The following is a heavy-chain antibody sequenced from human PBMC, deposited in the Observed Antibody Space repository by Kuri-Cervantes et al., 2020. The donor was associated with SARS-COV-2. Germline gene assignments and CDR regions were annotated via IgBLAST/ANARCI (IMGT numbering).Heavy chain of an antibody. V-gene: IGHV5-51*01. CDR1: GYSFTSYW. Sequence: GGSLRLSCKGSGYSFTSYWIGWVRQMPGKGLEWMGIIYPGDSDTRYSSSFQGQVTISADKSISTAYLQWSSLKASDTAMYYCARSGYYDSSGYYPPNYGMDVWGQGTTVTVSS. CDR2: IYPGDSDT. CDR3: ARSGYYDSSGYYPPNYGMDV. D-gene: IGHD3-22*01. J-gene: IGHJ6*02.